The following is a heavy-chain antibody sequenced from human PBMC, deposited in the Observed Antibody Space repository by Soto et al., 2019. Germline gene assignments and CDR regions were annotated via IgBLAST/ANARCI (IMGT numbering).Heavy chain of an antibody. D-gene: IGHD3-16*01. CDR3: ARDYGLGDYYYGMDV. Sequence: GGSLRLSCAASGFTFSSYGMHWARQAPGKGLEWVAVIWYDGSNKYYADSVKGRFTISRDNSKNTLYLQMNSLRAEDAAVYYCARDYGLGDYYYGMDVWGQGTTVTVSS. CDR2: IWYDGSNK. CDR1: GFTFSSYG. J-gene: IGHJ6*02. V-gene: IGHV3-33*01.